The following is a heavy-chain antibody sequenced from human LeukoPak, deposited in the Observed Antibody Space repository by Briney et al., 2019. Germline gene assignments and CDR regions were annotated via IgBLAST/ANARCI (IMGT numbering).Heavy chain of an antibody. D-gene: IGHD5-18*01. V-gene: IGHV4-39*01. CDR3: ATHSYGYGFDY. J-gene: IGHJ4*02. Sequence: SETLSLTCTVSGGSISSSSYYWGWIRQPPGKGLEWIGSIYYSGSTYYNPSLKSRVTISVDTSKNQFSLKLSSVTAADTAVYYCATHSYGYGFDYWGQGTLVTVSS. CDR2: IYYSGST. CDR1: GGSISSSSYY.